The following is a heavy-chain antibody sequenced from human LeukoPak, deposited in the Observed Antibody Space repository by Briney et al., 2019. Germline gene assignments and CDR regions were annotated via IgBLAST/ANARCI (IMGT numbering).Heavy chain of an antibody. CDR3: AIFPLGIQLWSTTPLGAFDI. CDR2: IYYSGST. D-gene: IGHD5-18*01. J-gene: IGHJ3*02. CDR1: GGSISSSSYY. Sequence: SETLSLTCTVSGGSISSSSYYWGWIRQPPGKGLEWIGSIYYSGSTYYNPSLKSRVTISVDTSKNQFSLKLSSVTAADTAVYYCAIFPLGIQLWSTTPLGAFDIWGQGTMVTVSS. V-gene: IGHV4-39*07.